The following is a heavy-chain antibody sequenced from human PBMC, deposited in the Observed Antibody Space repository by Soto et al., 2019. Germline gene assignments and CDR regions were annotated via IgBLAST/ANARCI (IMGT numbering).Heavy chain of an antibody. CDR1: GFTFSSYA. CDR3: AKEDGGSHGGYNWFDP. CDR2: ISGSGGST. V-gene: IGHV3-23*01. D-gene: IGHD1-26*01. J-gene: IGHJ5*02. Sequence: GGSLRLSCAASGFTFSSYAMSWVRQAPGKGMEWVSAISGSGGSTYYADSVKGRFAISRDNSKNTLYLQMNSLRAEVTAVYYGAKEDGGSHGGYNWFDPWGQVTLVIV.